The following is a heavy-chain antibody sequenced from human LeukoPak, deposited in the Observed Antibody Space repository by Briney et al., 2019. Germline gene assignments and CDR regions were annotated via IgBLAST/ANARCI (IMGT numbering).Heavy chain of an antibody. CDR2: ISYDGSNK. Sequence: PGRSLRLSCAAFGFTFSTYGMHWVRQAPGKGLEWVAIISYDGSNKYYADSVKGRFTISRDNSKNTLYLQMNSLRAEDTAVYYCATCGLVRESNFDYWGQGTLVTVSS. V-gene: IGHV3-30*03. J-gene: IGHJ4*02. D-gene: IGHD6-19*01. CDR3: ATCGLVRESNFDY. CDR1: GFTFSTYG.